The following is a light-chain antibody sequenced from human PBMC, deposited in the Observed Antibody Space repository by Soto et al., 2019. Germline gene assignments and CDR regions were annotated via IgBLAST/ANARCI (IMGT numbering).Light chain of an antibody. CDR3: QQYGGSSLYT. CDR1: QSVSSSY. J-gene: IGKJ2*01. Sequence: EIVLTQSPGTLSLSPGERATLSCRASQSVSSSYLGWYQQKPGQAPRLLIYGASTRATGIPDRFSGSGSGTDFTPTISRLDPADFAVYYCQQYGGSSLYTFGQGTKLEIK. V-gene: IGKV3-20*01. CDR2: GAS.